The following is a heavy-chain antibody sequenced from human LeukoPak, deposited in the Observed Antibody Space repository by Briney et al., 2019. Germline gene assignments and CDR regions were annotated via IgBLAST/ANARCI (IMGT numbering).Heavy chain of an antibody. D-gene: IGHD3-9*01. CDR2: ISSSGGAI. CDR1: GFTFSSYE. V-gene: IGHV3-48*03. J-gene: IGHJ4*02. Sequence: GGSLRLSCAASGFTFSSYEMMWVRQAPGKALEWVSYISSSGGAIYYADSVKGRFSISRDNAKNSLYLQMNSLRAEDTAVYYCARDGYDVLTGNQALFDYWGQGTLVTVSS. CDR3: ARDGYDVLTGNQALFDY.